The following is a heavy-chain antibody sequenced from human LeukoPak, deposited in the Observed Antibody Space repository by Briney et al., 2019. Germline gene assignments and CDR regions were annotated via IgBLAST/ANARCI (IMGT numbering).Heavy chain of an antibody. V-gene: IGHV3-23*01. D-gene: IGHD2-15*01. CDR2: ITSGDYP. CDR1: GFVFSPFG. CDR3: AKAPVTTCSGAYCYPFDY. J-gene: IGHJ4*02. Sequence: GGSLRLSCAASGFVFSPFGMTWVRQAPGKGLEWVSTITSGDYPSYADSVKGRFTISRDSSKNTLYLQMNSLRAGDAAVYYCAKAPVTTCSGAYCYPFDYWSQGTLVTVSS.